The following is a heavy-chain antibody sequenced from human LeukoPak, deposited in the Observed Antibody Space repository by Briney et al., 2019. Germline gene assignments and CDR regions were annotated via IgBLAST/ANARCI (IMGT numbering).Heavy chain of an antibody. CDR2: INWNGGST. Sequence: GGSLRLSCAASGFTFDDYGMSWVRQAPGKGLEWVSGINWNGGSTGYADSVKGRFTISRDNAKNSLYLQMNSLRAEDTALYYCARVDYGDYGEGGSYFDYWSQGTLVTVSS. CDR1: GFTFDDYG. CDR3: ARVDYGDYGEGGSYFDY. J-gene: IGHJ4*02. D-gene: IGHD4-17*01. V-gene: IGHV3-20*04.